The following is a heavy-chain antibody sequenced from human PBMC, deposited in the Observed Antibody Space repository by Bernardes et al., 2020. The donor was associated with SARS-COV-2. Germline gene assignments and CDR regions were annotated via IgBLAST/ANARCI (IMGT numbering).Heavy chain of an antibody. D-gene: IGHD3-3*01. CDR3: AGVYYDFWGGYYTGGSDF. J-gene: IGHJ4*02. CDR2: IYNTGNT. CDR1: GGSISGHY. V-gene: IGHV4-59*11. Sequence: SETLSLTCTVSGGSISGHYWSWIRQPPGKGLEWIGYIYNTGNTKYNPSLKSRVTISADTSKNQFSLKLSSVTAADTAVYYCAGVYYDFWGGYYTGGSDFWGQGTLVTVSS.